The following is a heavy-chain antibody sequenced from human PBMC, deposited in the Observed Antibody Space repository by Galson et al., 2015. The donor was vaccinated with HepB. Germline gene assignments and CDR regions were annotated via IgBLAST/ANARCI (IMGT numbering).Heavy chain of an antibody. CDR2: INTLNGKT. D-gene: IGHD3-3*01. J-gene: IGHJ4*02. V-gene: IGHV1-18*01. Sequence: QSGAEVKKPGASVMVSCKASGYSFSSYGISWVRQAPGQGFEWIGWINTLNGKTNYAQKFQDRVTMTADTSTSTAYMDLRTLRSDDTAVYYCAREGGPGKGLEFNIWGQGTLVTVSS. CDR1: GYSFSSYG. CDR3: AREGGPGKGLEFNI.